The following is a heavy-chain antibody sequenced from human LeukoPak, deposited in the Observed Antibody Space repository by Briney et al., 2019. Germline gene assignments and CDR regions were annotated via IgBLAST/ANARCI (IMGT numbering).Heavy chain of an antibody. J-gene: IGHJ6*03. Sequence: ASVKVSCKVSGYTLTELSMHWVRQAPGQGLEWMGWINPNSGGTNYAQKFQGRVTMTRDTSISTAYMELSRLRSDDTAVYYCARESLRYFDWLSNYMDVWGKGTTVTVSS. CDR1: GYTLTELS. V-gene: IGHV1-2*02. CDR2: INPNSGGT. D-gene: IGHD3-9*01. CDR3: ARESLRYFDWLSNYMDV.